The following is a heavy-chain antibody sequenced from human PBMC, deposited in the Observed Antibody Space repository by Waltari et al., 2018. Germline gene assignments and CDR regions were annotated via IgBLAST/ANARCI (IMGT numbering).Heavy chain of an antibody. CDR1: EFTFRSSA. CDR2: ISYNERNI. Sequence: QVQLVESGGGVVQPGRSLTLSCAASEFTFRSSAMHWVRQAPGKGLEWVAVISYNERNIYYVDSVKGRFIISRDNSRKMLYLQMNSLRTEDTAVYYCARDYCDRTNCHGMDVWGQGTTVTVSS. J-gene: IGHJ6*02. CDR3: ARDYCDRTNCHGMDV. D-gene: IGHD3-22*01. V-gene: IGHV3-30*04.